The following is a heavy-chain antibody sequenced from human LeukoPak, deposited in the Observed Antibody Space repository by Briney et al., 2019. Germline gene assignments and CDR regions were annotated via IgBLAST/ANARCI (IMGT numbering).Heavy chain of an antibody. CDR1: GGSISSYY. J-gene: IGHJ4*02. CDR2: IYYSGST. V-gene: IGHV4-39*01. Sequence: PSETLSLTCTVSGGSISSYYWGWIRQPPGKGLEWIGSIYYSGSTYYNPSLKSRVTISVDTSKNQFSLKLSSVTAADTAVYYCARLLAAAGRPFDYWGQGTLVTVSS. D-gene: IGHD6-13*01. CDR3: ARLLAAAGRPFDY.